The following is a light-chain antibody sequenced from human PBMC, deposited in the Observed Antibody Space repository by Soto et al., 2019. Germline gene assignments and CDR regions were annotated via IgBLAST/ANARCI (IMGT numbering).Light chain of an antibody. CDR3: QQRSNWPPWT. Sequence: EIGLTQSPGTLSLSPGERATLSCRASQTVGSSFLAWFQHKPGQAPRLLIYGASTRATGIPDRFSGSGSGTDFTLTISSLEPEDFAVYYCQQRSNWPPWTFGQGTKVDIK. CDR2: GAS. V-gene: IGKV3D-20*02. J-gene: IGKJ1*01. CDR1: QTVGSSF.